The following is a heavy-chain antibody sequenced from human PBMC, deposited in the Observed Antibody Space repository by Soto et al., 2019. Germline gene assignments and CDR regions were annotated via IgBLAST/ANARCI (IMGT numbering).Heavy chain of an antibody. V-gene: IGHV6-1*01. CDR3: ARGTVWAGWDS. D-gene: IGHD3-16*01. CDR1: GDSVSSNSAA. J-gene: IGHJ4*02. CDR2: TYYRSKWIN. Sequence: PSQTLSLTCAISGDSVSSNSAAWNWIRQSPSRGLEWLGRTYYRSKWINDYAISLRGRIAVNADTSKNQFSLELTSVTPEDTALYYCARGTVWAGWDSSGQAIMVTVAS.